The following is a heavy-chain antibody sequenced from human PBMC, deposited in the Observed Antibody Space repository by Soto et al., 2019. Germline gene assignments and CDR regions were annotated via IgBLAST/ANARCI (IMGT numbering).Heavy chain of an antibody. V-gene: IGHV4-30-4*01. J-gene: IGHJ4*02. CDR1: GGSISSGNYY. D-gene: IGHD5-18*01. CDR3: ATMGTPATGLYYFDY. CDR2: ISDSGST. Sequence: QVQLQESGPGLVKPSQTLSLTCTVSGGSISSGNYYWSWIRQPPGKGLEWIGFISDSGSTYYSLSLKSRVTISVDTSKNQFSLNLSFVTAADTAVYYCATMGTPATGLYYFDYWGQGTLVTVSS.